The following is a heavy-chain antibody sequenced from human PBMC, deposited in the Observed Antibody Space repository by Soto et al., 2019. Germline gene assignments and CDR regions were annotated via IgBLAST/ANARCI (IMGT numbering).Heavy chain of an antibody. D-gene: IGHD2-15*01. CDR3: AKDSSFIEVVVGGTWDY. J-gene: IGHJ4*02. Sequence: EVQLLESGGGLVQPGGSLRLSCAASGFTFRTYVMSWVRQVPGKGLEWVSSISGSGGNTYYADSVKGRFTISRDNSKNTLYLQMSSLRAEDTAVYYCAKDSSFIEVVVGGTWDYWGQGALVTVSS. V-gene: IGHV3-23*01. CDR1: GFTFRTYV. CDR2: ISGSGGNT.